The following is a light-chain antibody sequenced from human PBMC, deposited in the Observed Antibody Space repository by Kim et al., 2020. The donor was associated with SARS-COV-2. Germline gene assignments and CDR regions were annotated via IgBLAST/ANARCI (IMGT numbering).Light chain of an antibody. CDR2: DNN. CDR3: GTWDSSLSAVV. CDR1: SSNIGNNY. V-gene: IGLV1-51*01. J-gene: IGLJ2*01. Sequence: GQRFTISCSGSSSNIGNNYVSWYQQLPGTAPKFLIYDNNERPSGVPDRFSGSRSGTSATLAITGLQTGDEADYYCGTWDSSLSAVVFGGGTQLTVL.